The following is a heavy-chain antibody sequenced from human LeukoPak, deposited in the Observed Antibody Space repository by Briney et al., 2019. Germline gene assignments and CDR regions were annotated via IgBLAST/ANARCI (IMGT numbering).Heavy chain of an antibody. Sequence: GGSLRLSCIASGFTFSTYPMHWVRQAPGKGLEWVAVISYDGSATSYAESVKGRFTISRDNAKNSLYLQMNSLRAEDTAVYYCARVGRYYGDYPDYYYYYMDVWGKGTTVTISS. CDR2: ISYDGSAT. J-gene: IGHJ6*03. CDR1: GFTFSTYP. V-gene: IGHV3-30*04. CDR3: ARVGRYYGDYPDYYYYYMDV. D-gene: IGHD4-17*01.